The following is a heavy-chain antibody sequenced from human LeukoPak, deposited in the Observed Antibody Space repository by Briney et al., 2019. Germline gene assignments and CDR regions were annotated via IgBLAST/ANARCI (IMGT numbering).Heavy chain of an antibody. J-gene: IGHJ4*02. Sequence: GGSLRLSCTASGFTFSNYNMNWVRQAPGKGLEWVSSISSTSNYIYYADSVKGRFTISRDNAKNSLYLQMNSLRAEDTAVYYCATGSSWVYWGQGTLVTVSS. CDR2: ISSTSNYI. D-gene: IGHD6-13*01. V-gene: IGHV3-21*01. CDR1: GFTFSNYN. CDR3: ATGSSWVY.